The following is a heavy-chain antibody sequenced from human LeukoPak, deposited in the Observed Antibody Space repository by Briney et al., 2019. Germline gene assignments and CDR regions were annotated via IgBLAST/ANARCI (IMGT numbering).Heavy chain of an antibody. CDR3: ARGNSLIFPFDY. V-gene: IGHV4-39*01. J-gene: IGHJ4*02. D-gene: IGHD1-7*01. CDR1: GFTVSSNY. Sequence: GSLRLSCTASGFTVSSNYMSWIRQPPGKGLEWIGSIYYSGSTYYNPSLKSRVTISVDTSKNQFSLKLSSVTAADTAVYYCARGNSLIFPFDYWGQGTLVTVSS. CDR2: IYYSGST.